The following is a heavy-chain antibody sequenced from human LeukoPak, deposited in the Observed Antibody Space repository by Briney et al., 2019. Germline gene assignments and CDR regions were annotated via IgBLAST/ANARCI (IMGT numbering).Heavy chain of an antibody. Sequence: PSETLSLTCAVYGGSFSGYYWGWIRQPPGKGLQWIGEINHSGSTNYNPSLKSRVTISLDTSKNQFSLKLSSVTGADTAVYYCARHGYSGYDHLTWGQGTLVTVSS. CDR3: ARHGYSGYDHLT. CDR2: INHSGST. CDR1: GGSFSGYY. D-gene: IGHD5-12*01. V-gene: IGHV4-34*01. J-gene: IGHJ4*02.